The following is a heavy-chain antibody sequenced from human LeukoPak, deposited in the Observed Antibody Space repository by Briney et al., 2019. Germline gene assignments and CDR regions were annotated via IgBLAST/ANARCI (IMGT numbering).Heavy chain of an antibody. D-gene: IGHD4-17*01. J-gene: IGHJ4*02. CDR2: IDSSVITI. CDR1: GFPFSSYE. Sequence: PGVSLRLSCEGSGFPFSSYEMNWLRQAPGKGLEGVSHIDSSVITIYYADSVKGRFTISRDNAKNSIYLQMDSLRVEDTANYCERDSVGDLLDYWGQGTPVTVSS. CDR3: ERDSVGDLLDY. V-gene: IGHV3-48*03.